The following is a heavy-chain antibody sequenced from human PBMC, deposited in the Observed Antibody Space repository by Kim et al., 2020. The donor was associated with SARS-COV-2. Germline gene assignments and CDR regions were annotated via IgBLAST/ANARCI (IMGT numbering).Heavy chain of an antibody. CDR3: ARASVYYYYGMDV. Sequence: YPGSVKGRFTISRENAKNSLYLQMNSLRAGDTAVYYCARASVYYYYGMDVWGQGTTVTVSS. V-gene: IGHV3-13*01. J-gene: IGHJ6*02.